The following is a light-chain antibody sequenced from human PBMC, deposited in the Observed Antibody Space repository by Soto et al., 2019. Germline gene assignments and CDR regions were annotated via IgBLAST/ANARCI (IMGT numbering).Light chain of an antibody. V-gene: IGKV3-20*01. CDR3: QQYGSSPRT. CDR2: GAS. Sequence: EIVLTQSPGTLSLSPGERATLSCRASQRVGSSYLAWYQQKLGQAPRLLIYGASSRATGIPDRFSGSGSGTDFTLTISRLEPEDFAVYYRQQYGSSPRTFGQGTKVEIK. J-gene: IGKJ1*01. CDR1: QRVGSSY.